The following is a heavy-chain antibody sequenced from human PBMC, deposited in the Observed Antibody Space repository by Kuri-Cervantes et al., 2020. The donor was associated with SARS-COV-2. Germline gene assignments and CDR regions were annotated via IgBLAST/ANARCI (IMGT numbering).Heavy chain of an antibody. D-gene: IGHD3-22*01. Sequence: GGSLRLSCAASGFTFSSYAMSWVRQAPGKGLEWVSAISGSGGSTYYADSVKGRFTISRDNSKNTLYLQMNSLRAEDTAVYYCAKEGPTGYYDSSGYYYDYYYGMGVWGQGTTVTVSS. CDR2: ISGSGGST. V-gene: IGHV3-23*01. CDR3: AKEGPTGYYDSSGYYYDYYYGMGV. J-gene: IGHJ6*02. CDR1: GFTFSSYA.